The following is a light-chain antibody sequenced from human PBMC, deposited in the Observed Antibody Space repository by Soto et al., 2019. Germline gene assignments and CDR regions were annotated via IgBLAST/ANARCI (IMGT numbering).Light chain of an antibody. CDR3: LQEFNYPRT. V-gene: IGKV1-6*01. Sequence: AIQMTQSPSPLSASIGDRVTITCRASQVITDNLGWYQQKPGKAPKLLIYDASSLQSGVPSRFSGSGSGREFTLTISSLQPEDFATYYCLQEFNYPRTFGQGTKVEI. CDR2: DAS. J-gene: IGKJ1*01. CDR1: QVITDN.